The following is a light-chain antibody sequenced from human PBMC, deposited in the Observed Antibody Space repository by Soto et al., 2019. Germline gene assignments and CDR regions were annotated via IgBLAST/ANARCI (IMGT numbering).Light chain of an antibody. CDR3: QQSSNWPSIN. CDR1: RSVSSY. Sequence: ELVLTQSPVTISLYTVARAKLSGSSSRSVSSYLAWYQQKPGQAPRLLIYDASNRATGIPARFSGSGSGTDFALTIRSLEPEDSAVYYCQQSSNWPSINCGKGQRRAIK. J-gene: IGKJ5*01. V-gene: IGKV3-11*01. CDR2: DAS.